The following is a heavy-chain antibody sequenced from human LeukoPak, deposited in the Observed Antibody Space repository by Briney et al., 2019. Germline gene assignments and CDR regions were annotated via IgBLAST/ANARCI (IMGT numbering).Heavy chain of an antibody. CDR1: GFTFDDYA. D-gene: IGHD3-22*01. Sequence: GGSLRLSCAASGFTFDDYAMHWVRQAPGKGLEWVSGISWNSGSIGYGDSVKGGFTISRDNAKNSLYLQMNSLRAEDMALYYCAKGYYYDSSGYYHDAFDIWGQGTMVTVSS. CDR2: ISWNSGSI. CDR3: AKGYYYDSSGYYHDAFDI. J-gene: IGHJ3*02. V-gene: IGHV3-9*03.